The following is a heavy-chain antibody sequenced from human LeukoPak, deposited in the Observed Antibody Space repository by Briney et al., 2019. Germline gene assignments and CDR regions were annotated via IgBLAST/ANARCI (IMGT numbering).Heavy chain of an antibody. CDR1: GFTFSDYY. Sequence: GGSLRLSCAASGFTFSDYYMSWIRQAPGKGLEWVSYISSNGNTIYYADSVKGRFTISRDNAKNSLYPQMNSLRAEDTAAYYCARDPSGYDSDYWGQGTLVTVSS. CDR2: ISSNGNTI. CDR3: ARDPSGYDSDY. V-gene: IGHV3-11*04. D-gene: IGHD5-12*01. J-gene: IGHJ4*02.